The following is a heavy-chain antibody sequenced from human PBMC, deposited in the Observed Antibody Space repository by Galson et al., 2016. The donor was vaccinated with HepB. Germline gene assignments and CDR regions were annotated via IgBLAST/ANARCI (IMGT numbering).Heavy chain of an antibody. CDR3: ARDSADYYDNLGYYWYWYFDL. Sequence: SLRLSCAVSGFSFSDHAMHWVRQAPGKGPEWVAVISNDGRNEYYADSVRGRFTISRDNSKKTLNLEMNGLRAEDTAFYYCARDSADYYDNLGYYWYWYFDLWGRGTLVTVSS. V-gene: IGHV3-30*04. D-gene: IGHD3-22*01. CDR2: ISNDGRNE. CDR1: GFSFSDHA. J-gene: IGHJ2*01.